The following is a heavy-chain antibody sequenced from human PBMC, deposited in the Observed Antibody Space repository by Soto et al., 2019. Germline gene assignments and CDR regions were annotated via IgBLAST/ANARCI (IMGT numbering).Heavy chain of an antibody. CDR1: GGTFSSYT. D-gene: IGHD3-9*01. J-gene: IGHJ6*02. CDR3: ARMVDYDILTGYFRGHYGMDV. V-gene: IGHV1-69*02. CDR2: IIPILGIA. Sequence: ASVKVSCKASGGTFSSYTISWVRQAPGQGLEWMGRIIPILGIANYAQKFQGRVTTTADKSTSTAYMELSSLRSDDTAVYYCARMVDYDILTGYFRGHYGMDVWGQGTTVTVSS.